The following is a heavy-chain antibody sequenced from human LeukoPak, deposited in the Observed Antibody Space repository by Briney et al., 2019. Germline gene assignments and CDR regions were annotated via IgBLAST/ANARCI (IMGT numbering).Heavy chain of an antibody. CDR1: GFTFSSYW. V-gene: IGHV3-74*01. CDR3: ARSMVTILIPGGY. J-gene: IGHJ4*02. Sequence: GGSLRLSCAASGFTFSSYWMHWVRQAPGKRLVWVSRINSDGSSTSYADSVKGRFTISRDNAKNTLYLQMNSLRAEDTAVYYCARSMVTILIPGGYWGQGTLVTVSS. D-gene: IGHD5-24*01. CDR2: INSDGSST.